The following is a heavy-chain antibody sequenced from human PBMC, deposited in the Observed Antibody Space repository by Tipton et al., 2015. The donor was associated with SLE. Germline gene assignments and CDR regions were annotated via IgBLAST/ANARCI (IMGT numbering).Heavy chain of an antibody. Sequence: SLRLSCAASGFTFSSHAMSWVRQAPGKGLEWVSAISVSGGSTYYAVSVKGRFTISRDNSRNTLYLQMNGLRAEDTAIYYCAKRGATYYYDSSGYDYFDYWGQGTQVTVSS. J-gene: IGHJ4*02. V-gene: IGHV3-23*01. CDR3: AKRGATYYYDSSGYDYFDY. D-gene: IGHD3-22*01. CDR2: ISVSGGST. CDR1: GFTFSSHA.